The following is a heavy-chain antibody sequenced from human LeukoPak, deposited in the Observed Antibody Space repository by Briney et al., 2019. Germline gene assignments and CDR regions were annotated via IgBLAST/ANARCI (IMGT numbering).Heavy chain of an antibody. D-gene: IGHD6-19*01. CDR3: ARRDRSCSGWYQHYFDY. Sequence: SETLSLTCTVSGGSISSYYWSWIRQPPGKGLEWIGYIYYSGSTNYNPSLKSRVTISVDTSKNQFSLKLSSVTAADTAVYYCARRDRSCSGWYQHYFDYWGQGTLVTVSS. CDR2: IYYSGST. CDR1: GGSISSYY. J-gene: IGHJ4*02. V-gene: IGHV4-59*08.